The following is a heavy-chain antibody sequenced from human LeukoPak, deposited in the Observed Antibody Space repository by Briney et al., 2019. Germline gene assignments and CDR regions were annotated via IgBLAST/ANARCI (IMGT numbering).Heavy chain of an antibody. CDR3: AKDLVPVADPPPIPAYDY. Sequence: GRSLTLSCAPSGFTFSSYGMQWAPHAPGKGREWVGVISYEGSNKYYADSVKGRFTISRDNSKNTLYLQMNSLRAEDTAVYYCAKDLVPVADPPPIPAYDYWGQGTLVTVSS. D-gene: IGHD6-19*01. CDR2: ISYEGSNK. V-gene: IGHV3-30*18. J-gene: IGHJ4*02. CDR1: GFTFSSYG.